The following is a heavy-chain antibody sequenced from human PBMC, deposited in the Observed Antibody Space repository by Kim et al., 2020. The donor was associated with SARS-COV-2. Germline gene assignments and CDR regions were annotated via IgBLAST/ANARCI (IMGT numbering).Heavy chain of an antibody. CDR3: ARVGGIDHFDY. Sequence: SETLSLTCTVSGGSISSSSHYWGWIRQPPGKRLEWIGSIFYSGSIYYNPSLKSRVTISVDTCKNQFSLKLNSVTAADTAVYYCARVGGIDHFDYWGQGTLVTVSS. CDR2: IFYSGSI. J-gene: IGHJ4*02. V-gene: IGHV4-39*01. CDR1: GGSISSSSHY. D-gene: IGHD2-15*01.